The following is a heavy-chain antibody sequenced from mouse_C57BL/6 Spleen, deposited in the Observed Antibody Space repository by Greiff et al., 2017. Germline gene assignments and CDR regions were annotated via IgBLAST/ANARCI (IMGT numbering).Heavy chain of an antibody. Sequence: EVKLEESEGGLVQPGSPMTLPCTASGFTFRDYYMAWVRSVTEKGLEWVANINYDGSSTYYLDSLKSRFIISRDNAKNILYLQMSSLKSEDTATYYCARVTNYYGSSYGAMDYWGQGTSVTVSS. CDR3: ARVTNYYGSSYGAMDY. J-gene: IGHJ4*01. CDR1: GFTFRDYY. CDR2: INYDGSST. V-gene: IGHV5-16*01. D-gene: IGHD1-1*01.